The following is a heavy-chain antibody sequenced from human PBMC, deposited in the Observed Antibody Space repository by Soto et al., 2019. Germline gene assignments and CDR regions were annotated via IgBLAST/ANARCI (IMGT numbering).Heavy chain of an antibody. CDR2: INPNSGGT. V-gene: IGHV1-2*04. D-gene: IGHD3-16*01. CDR3: ARAGGGLVDYYYYGMDV. Sequence: ASVKVSCKASGYTFTSYAMHWVRQAPGQRLEWMGWINPNSGGTNYAQKFQGWVTMTRDTSISTAYMELSRLRSDDTAVYYCARAGGGLVDYYYYGMDVWGQGTTVTVSS. J-gene: IGHJ6*02. CDR1: GYTFTSYA.